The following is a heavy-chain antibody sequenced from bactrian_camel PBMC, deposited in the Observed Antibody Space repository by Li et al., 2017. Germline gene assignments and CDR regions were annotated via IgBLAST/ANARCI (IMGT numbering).Heavy chain of an antibody. CDR3: ETGTSHFY. V-gene: IGHV3S60*01. CDR1: TYTSLSYC. J-gene: IGHJ4*01. CDR2: ISWSGKST. D-gene: IGHD8*01. Sequence: HVQLVESGGGSVQSGGSLRLSCAASTYTSLSYCRGWFRQAPGKEREGVSCISWSGKSTYYADSVKGRFTASRDNAKATVYLQMNSLQPEDTAMYFCETGTSHFYWGPLPQATVS.